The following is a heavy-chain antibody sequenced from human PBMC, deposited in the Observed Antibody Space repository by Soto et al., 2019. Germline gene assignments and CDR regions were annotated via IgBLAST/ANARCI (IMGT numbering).Heavy chain of an antibody. CDR3: VRQTWSDDY. J-gene: IGHJ4*02. CDR1: GYSFSDYW. V-gene: IGHV5-10-1*01. CDR2: IDPRDADT. Sequence: EVQLVQSGAEVKKVGESLSISCKGSGYSFSDYWISWVRQMPGKGLEWMGKIDPRDADTSYSPSFEGHVTFSTDRSTRTAYLSWSRLNVSDTGMYYCVRQTWSDDYWGQGNLVSVSS. D-gene: IGHD1-1*01.